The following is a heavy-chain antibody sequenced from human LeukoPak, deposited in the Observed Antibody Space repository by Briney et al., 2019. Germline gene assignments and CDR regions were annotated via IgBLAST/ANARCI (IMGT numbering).Heavy chain of an antibody. CDR1: GGSISSGSYY. CDR3: ARGFRGDNFDY. V-gene: IGHV4-39*07. CDR2: MYHSGST. J-gene: IGHJ4*02. Sequence: SGTLSLTCTVSGGSISSGSYYWSWIRQPPGKGLEWIGTMYHSGSTNYNPSLKSRVTISVDTSKNQFSLKLSSVTAADTAVYFCARGFRGDNFDYWGQGTLVTVSS. D-gene: IGHD7-27*01.